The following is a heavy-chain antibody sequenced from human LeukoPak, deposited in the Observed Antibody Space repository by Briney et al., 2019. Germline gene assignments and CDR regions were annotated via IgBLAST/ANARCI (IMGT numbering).Heavy chain of an antibody. Sequence: PSETLSLTCTVSGGSISSSSYYWGWIRQPPGKGLEWVGSIYYSGSTYYNPSLKSRVTISVDTSKNQFSLKLSSVTAADTAVYHCARRYYGSGSYLPFDYWGQGTLVTVSS. J-gene: IGHJ4*02. CDR2: IYYSGST. CDR3: ARRYYGSGSYLPFDY. CDR1: GGSISSSSYY. V-gene: IGHV4-39*01. D-gene: IGHD3-10*01.